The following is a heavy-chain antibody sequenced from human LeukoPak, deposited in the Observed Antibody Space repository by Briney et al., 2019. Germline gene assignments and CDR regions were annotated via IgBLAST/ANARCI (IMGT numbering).Heavy chain of an antibody. CDR1: GFTFSSYW. CDR3: ASGYSSSLVVWGSYRYPFDY. Sequence: PGGSLRLSCAASGFTFSSYWMSWVRQAPGKGLEWVANIKRDGSEKYYVDSVKGRFTISRDNARNSLYLQMNSLRAEDTAVYYCASGYSSSLVVWGSYRYPFDYWGQGTLVTVSS. D-gene: IGHD3-16*02. V-gene: IGHV3-7*01. CDR2: IKRDGSEK. J-gene: IGHJ4*02.